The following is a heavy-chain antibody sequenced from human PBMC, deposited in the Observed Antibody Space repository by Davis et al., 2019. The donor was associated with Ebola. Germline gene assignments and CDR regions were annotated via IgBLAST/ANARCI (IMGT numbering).Heavy chain of an antibody. CDR2: IKEDGSQK. V-gene: IGHV3-7*01. CDR1: GFTFGNYW. J-gene: IGHJ4*02. D-gene: IGHD2-15*01. CDR3: VRDAGWQRLDN. Sequence: PGGSLRLSCAASGFTFGNYWMTWVRQAPGEGLEWVAHIKEDGSQKYYVDSVKGRFTISRDNAQTSLSLQMNSLRVDDTAIYYCVRDAGWQRLDNWGQGTLVTVSS.